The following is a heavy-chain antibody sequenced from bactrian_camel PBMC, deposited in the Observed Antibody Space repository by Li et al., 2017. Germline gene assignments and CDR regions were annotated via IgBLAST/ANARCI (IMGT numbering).Heavy chain of an antibody. Sequence: HVQLVESGGGSVQAGGSLRLSCVASGDMYHNCNMGWYRQAPGKERELVSTTVTKGSSTTHPDGSPYYAESVKGRFTISQDKARKTVYLQMNSLKPEDTAMYYCAASTVFGTYYNCGPHSRVSAWGQGTQVTVS. CDR3: AASTVFGTYYNCGPHSRVSA. V-gene: IGHV3S60*01. J-gene: IGHJ6*01. D-gene: IGHD1*01. CDR1: GDMYHNCN. CDR2: TVTKGSSTTHPDGSP.